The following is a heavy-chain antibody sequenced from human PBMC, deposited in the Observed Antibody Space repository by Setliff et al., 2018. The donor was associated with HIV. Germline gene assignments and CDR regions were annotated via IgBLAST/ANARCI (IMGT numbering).Heavy chain of an antibody. Sequence: ASVKVSCKASGYTFISYGITWVRQAPGQGLEWMGWISVDKGDTNYAQKLQSRVTMTTDTSTSTAYMELRSLRSGDTAVYYCARGRWLQSAFDYWGQGTLVTVSS. CDR3: ARGRWLQSAFDY. CDR2: ISVDKGDT. V-gene: IGHV1-18*01. D-gene: IGHD5-12*01. CDR1: GYTFISYG. J-gene: IGHJ4*02.